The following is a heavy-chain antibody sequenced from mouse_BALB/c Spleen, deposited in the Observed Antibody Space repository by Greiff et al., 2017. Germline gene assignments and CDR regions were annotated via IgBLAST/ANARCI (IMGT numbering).Heavy chain of an antibody. CDR3: ARDLYGYGYFDV. J-gene: IGHJ1*01. CDR1: GISITPGNYR. V-gene: IGHV3-5*02. CDR2: IYYSGTI. D-gene: IGHD1-1*01. Sequence: VQLKESGPGLVKPSQTVSLTCTVTGISITPGNYRWSWIRQFPGNKLEWIGYIYYSGTITYNPSLTSRTTITRDTSKNQFFLEMNSLTAEDTATYYCARDLYGYGYFDVWGAGTTVTVSS.